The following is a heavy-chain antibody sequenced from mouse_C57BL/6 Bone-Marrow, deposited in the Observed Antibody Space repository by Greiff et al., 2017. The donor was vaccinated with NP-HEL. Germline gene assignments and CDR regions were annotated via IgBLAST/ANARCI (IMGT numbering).Heavy chain of an antibody. CDR3: TISPFYYYGSPYAMDY. CDR2: IDPENGDT. V-gene: IGHV14-4*01. D-gene: IGHD1-1*01. Sequence: VQLQQSGAELVRPGASVKLSCTASGFNIKDDYMHWVKQRPEQGLEWIGWIDPENGDTEYASKFPGKATITADTSSNTAYLQLSSLTSEDTAVYYCTISPFYYYGSPYAMDYWGQGTSVTVSS. J-gene: IGHJ4*01. CDR1: GFNIKDDY.